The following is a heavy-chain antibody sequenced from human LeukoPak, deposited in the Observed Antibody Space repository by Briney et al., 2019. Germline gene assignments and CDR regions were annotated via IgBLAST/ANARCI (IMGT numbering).Heavy chain of an antibody. J-gene: IGHJ4*02. CDR3: AKDRVVFNWNYAYYFDD. CDR1: GFTFDDYA. V-gene: IGHV3-9*01. CDR2: IGWNSGSI. D-gene: IGHD1-7*01. Sequence: GGSLRLSCAASGFTFDDYAMHWVRQAPGKGLEWVSTIGWNSGSIGYADSVKGRFTISRDNAKNSLYLQMNSLRAEDTAVYYCAKDRVVFNWNYAYYFDDWGQGTLVTVSS.